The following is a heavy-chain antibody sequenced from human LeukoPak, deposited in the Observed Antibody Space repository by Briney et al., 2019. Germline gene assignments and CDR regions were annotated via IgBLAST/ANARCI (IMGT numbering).Heavy chain of an antibody. Sequence: SETLSHTCTVSGASISIGFYYWSWIRQHPGKGLEGIGHVYYDGSTGYNPSLKSRLTISIDTSKNQFSLKLSSVTAADTAVYFCARGWYNTGRRFDYWGQGTLVTVSS. CDR2: VYYDGST. J-gene: IGHJ4*02. V-gene: IGHV4-61*01. CDR3: ARGWYNTGRRFDY. CDR1: GASISIGFYY. D-gene: IGHD6-19*01.